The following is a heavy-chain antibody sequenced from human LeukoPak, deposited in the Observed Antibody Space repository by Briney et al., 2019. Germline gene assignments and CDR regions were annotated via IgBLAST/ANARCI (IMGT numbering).Heavy chain of an antibody. CDR2: IYYSGNT. CDR3: ARGQSRGLAYMDV. J-gene: IGHJ6*03. V-gene: IGHV4-39*07. CDR1: GGSISSTRYY. Sequence: PSETLSLTCTVSGGSISSTRYYWGWIRQPPGKGLEWIGSIYYSGNTYYNPSLKSRVTISVDTSKNQFSLKLSSVTAADTAVYYCARGQSRGLAYMDVWGKGTTVTISS. D-gene: IGHD3-10*01.